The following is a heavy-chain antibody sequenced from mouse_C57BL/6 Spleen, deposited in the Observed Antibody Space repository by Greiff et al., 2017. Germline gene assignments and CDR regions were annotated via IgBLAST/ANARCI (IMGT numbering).Heavy chain of an antibody. CDR1: GYAFSSSW. D-gene: IGHD1-1*02. CDR3: ARSYYEPYYAMDY. J-gene: IGHJ4*01. Sequence: QVQLQQSGPELVKPGASVKISCKASGYAFSSSWMNWVKQRPGKGLEWIGRIYPGDGDTNYNGKFKGKATLTADKSSSTAYMQLSRLTSEDSAVYFCARSYYEPYYAMDYWGQGTSVTVSS. CDR2: IYPGDGDT. V-gene: IGHV1-82*01.